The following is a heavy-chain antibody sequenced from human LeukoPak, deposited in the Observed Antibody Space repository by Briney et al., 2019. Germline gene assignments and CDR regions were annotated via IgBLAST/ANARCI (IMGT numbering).Heavy chain of an antibody. J-gene: IGHJ4*02. CDR3: AAEYCGGGFCYTRHSGHDY. CDR2: ISYDGGSE. D-gene: IGHD2-21*01. CDR1: GITFSTFT. Sequence: GGSLRLSCAASGITFSTFTMHWVRHAPGKGLEWVAVISYDGGSEYYADSVKGRFTISRDSPRNTLHLQMNSLRAEDTAVCYCAAEYCGGGFCYTRHSGHDYWGQGTLVTVSS. V-gene: IGHV3-30*04.